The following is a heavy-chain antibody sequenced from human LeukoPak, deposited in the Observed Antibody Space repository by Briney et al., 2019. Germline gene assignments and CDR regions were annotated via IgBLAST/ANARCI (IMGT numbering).Heavy chain of an antibody. Sequence: PSETLSLTCTVSDGSISSSSYYWGWIRQPPGKGLEWIGEIYHSGSTTYNPSLKSRLTISIDKSKNHFSLNLTSVTAADTAVYYCARRYYGSGTNYFDYWGQGTLVTVSS. D-gene: IGHD3-10*01. V-gene: IGHV4-39*07. J-gene: IGHJ4*02. CDR1: DGSISSSSYY. CDR2: IYHSGST. CDR3: ARRYYGSGTNYFDY.